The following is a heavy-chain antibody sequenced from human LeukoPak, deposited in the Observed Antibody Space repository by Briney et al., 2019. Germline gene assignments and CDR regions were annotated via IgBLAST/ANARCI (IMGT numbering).Heavy chain of an antibody. CDR1: GGSISSYY. Sequence: SETLSLTCTVSGGSISSYYWSWIRQPAGKGLEWIGRIYTSGSTNYNPSLKSRVTMSVDTSKNQFSLKLSSVTAADTAVYYCARDLPDDDSRRNPRHFDYWGQGTLVTVSS. CDR2: IYTSGST. J-gene: IGHJ4*02. V-gene: IGHV4-4*07. CDR3: ARDLPDDDSRRNPRHFDY. D-gene: IGHD3-22*01.